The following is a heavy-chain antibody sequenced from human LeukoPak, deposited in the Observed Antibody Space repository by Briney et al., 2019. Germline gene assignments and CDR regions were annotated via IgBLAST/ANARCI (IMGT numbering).Heavy chain of an antibody. CDR1: GYSINSGYY. CDR3: SRDTAMASAY. V-gene: IGHV4-38-2*02. CDR2: IYHSGST. D-gene: IGHD5-18*01. Sequence: SETLSLTCTVSGYSINSGYYWGWIRQPPGKRLEWIGSIYHSGSTYYNPSLKSRVTISVDTSKNQFSLKLSSVTAADTAVYYCSRDTAMASAYWGQGTLVTVSS. J-gene: IGHJ4*02.